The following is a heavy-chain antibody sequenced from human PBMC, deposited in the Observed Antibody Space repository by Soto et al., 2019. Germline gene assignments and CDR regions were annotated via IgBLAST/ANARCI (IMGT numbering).Heavy chain of an antibody. D-gene: IGHD3-22*01. V-gene: IGHV4-39*01. CDR1: GGSISSSSYY. CDR2: IYYSGST. J-gene: IGHJ6*02. Sequence: PWETLSLTCTVSGGSISSSSYYWGWIRQPPGKGLEWIGSIYYSGSTYYNPSLKSRVTISVDTSKNQFSLKLSSVTAADTAVYYCARLRYDSSGFYYYYYGMDVWGQGTTVTVSS. CDR3: ARLRYDSSGFYYYYYGMDV.